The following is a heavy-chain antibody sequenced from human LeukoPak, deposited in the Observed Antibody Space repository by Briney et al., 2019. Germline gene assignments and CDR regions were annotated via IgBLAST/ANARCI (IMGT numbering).Heavy chain of an antibody. Sequence: GRSLRLSCAASGFTFSSYAMHWVRQAPGKGLEWVAVISYDGSNKYYADSVKGRFTISRDNSKNTLYLQMNSLRAEDTAVYYCAREPALPIVVVPAALKANWFDPWGQGTLVTASS. CDR3: AREPALPIVVVPAALKANWFDP. D-gene: IGHD2-2*01. V-gene: IGHV3-30*01. CDR2: ISYDGSNK. CDR1: GFTFSSYA. J-gene: IGHJ5*02.